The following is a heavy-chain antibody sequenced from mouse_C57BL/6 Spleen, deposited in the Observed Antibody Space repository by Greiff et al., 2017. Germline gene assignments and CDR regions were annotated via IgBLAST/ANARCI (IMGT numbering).Heavy chain of an antibody. V-gene: IGHV1-80*01. CDR3: ARSPYGSSYDYFDY. CDR1: GYAFSSYW. Sequence: QVQLQQSGAELVKPGASVKISCKASGYAFSSYWMNWVKQRPGKGLAWIGQIYPGDGDTNYNGKFKGKATLTADKSSSTAYMQLSSQTSEDSAVYFCARSPYGSSYDYFDYWGQGTTLTVSS. D-gene: IGHD1-1*01. J-gene: IGHJ2*01. CDR2: IYPGDGDT.